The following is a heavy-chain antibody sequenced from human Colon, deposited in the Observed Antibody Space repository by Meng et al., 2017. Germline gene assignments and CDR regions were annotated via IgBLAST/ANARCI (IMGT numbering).Heavy chain of an antibody. Sequence: GGSLRLSCAASGFTFSSEAMHWVRQAPGKGLEWVAVISYEGSNKYYTDSVKGRFTISRDNFKNTLYLQMNSLRAEDTAVYYCACAPYYDSSGYYYGHDYWGQGTLVTVSS. CDR1: GFTFSSEA. V-gene: IGHV3-30*04. D-gene: IGHD3-22*01. J-gene: IGHJ4*02. CDR2: ISYEGSNK. CDR3: ACAPYYDSSGYYYGHDY.